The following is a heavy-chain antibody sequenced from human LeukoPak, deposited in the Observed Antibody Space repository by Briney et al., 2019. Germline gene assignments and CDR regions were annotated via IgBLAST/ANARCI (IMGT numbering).Heavy chain of an antibody. V-gene: IGHV4-34*01. J-gene: IGHJ4*02. CDR3: ARDPYGFDY. D-gene: IGHD3-10*01. Sequence: PSETLSLTSAVYGVSFSGYYWGWIRQPPGQGLEWIGVINHSGSTNSNPSLKSRVTISVDTSKNQFSLKLSSVTAADTAVYDCARDPYGFDYWGQGTLVTVSS. CDR1: GVSFSGYY. CDR2: INHSGST.